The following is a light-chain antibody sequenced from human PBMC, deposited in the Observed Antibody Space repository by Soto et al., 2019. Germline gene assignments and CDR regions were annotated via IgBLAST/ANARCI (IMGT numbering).Light chain of an antibody. J-gene: IGKJ3*01. CDR1: QSVSSGY. Sequence: EIVLTQSPGTLSLSPGERATLSCRASQSVSSGYLAWYQQKPGQAPRLLIYGASSRATGIPDRFSGSGSGSDVTLSISRLECEDFAVYYCQQYDSSPLFTFGPGTKVDIK. V-gene: IGKV3-20*01. CDR2: GAS. CDR3: QQYDSSPLFT.